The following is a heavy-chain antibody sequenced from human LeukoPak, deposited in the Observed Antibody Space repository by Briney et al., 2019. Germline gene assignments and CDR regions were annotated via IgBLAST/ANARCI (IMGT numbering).Heavy chain of an antibody. J-gene: IGHJ4*02. CDR3: ARAIGLQVGATR. V-gene: IGHV4-30-4*01. Sequence: PSQTLSLTCTVSGGSISSGDYYWSWIRQPPGKGLEWIGYIYYSGSTYYNPSLKSRVTISVDTSKNQFSLKPSSVTAADTAVYYCARAIGLQVGATRWGQGTLVTVSS. CDR1: GGSISSGDYY. D-gene: IGHD1-26*01. CDR2: IYYSGST.